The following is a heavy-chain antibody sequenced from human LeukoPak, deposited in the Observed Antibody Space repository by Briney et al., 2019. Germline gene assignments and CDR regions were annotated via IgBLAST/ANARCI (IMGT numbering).Heavy chain of an antibody. CDR2: INHSGST. D-gene: IGHD1-26*01. Sequence: SETLSLTCAVYGGSFSGYYWSWIRQPPGKGLEWIGEINHSGSTNYNPSLRSRVTISVNTSKNQFSLKLSSVTAADTAVYYCARHVGALDGFDIWGQGTMVTVSS. V-gene: IGHV4-34*01. J-gene: IGHJ3*02. CDR3: ARHVGALDGFDI. CDR1: GGSFSGYY.